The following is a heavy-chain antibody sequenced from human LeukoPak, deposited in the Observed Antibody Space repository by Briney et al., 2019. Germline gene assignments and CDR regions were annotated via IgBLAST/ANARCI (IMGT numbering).Heavy chain of an antibody. Sequence: PGGSLRLSCAASGFTFSSYAMHWVRQAPGKGLEWVAVISYDGSNKYYADSVKGRFTISRDNSKNTLYLQMNSLRAEDTAVYYCARIVVVAATNDYWGQGTLVTVSS. CDR1: GFTFSSYA. CDR2: ISYDGSNK. D-gene: IGHD2-15*01. J-gene: IGHJ4*02. CDR3: ARIVVVAATNDY. V-gene: IGHV3-30*04.